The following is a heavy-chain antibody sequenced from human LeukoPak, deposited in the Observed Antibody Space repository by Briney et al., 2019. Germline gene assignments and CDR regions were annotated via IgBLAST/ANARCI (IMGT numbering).Heavy chain of an antibody. CDR2: INHSGST. CDR1: GGSFSGYY. J-gene: IGHJ1*01. V-gene: IGHV4-34*01. Sequence: SETLSLTCAVYGGSFSGYYWSWIRQPPGKGLEWIGEINHSGSTNYNPSLKSRVTISVDTSKNQFSLKLSSVTAADTAVYYCARTLGYSSSSGYFQHWGQGTLVTVSS. D-gene: IGHD6-6*01. CDR3: ARTLGYSSSSGYFQH.